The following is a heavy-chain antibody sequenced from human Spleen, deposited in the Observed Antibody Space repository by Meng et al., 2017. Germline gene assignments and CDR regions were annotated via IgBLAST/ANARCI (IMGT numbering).Heavy chain of an antibody. CDR1: GYTFTSYG. CDR3: ARNGLELWGNEGEKLVDY. J-gene: IGHJ4*02. V-gene: IGHV1-18*01. Sequence: ASVKVSCKASGYTFTSYGISWVRQAPGQGLEWMGWISAYNGNTNYAQKLQGRVTMTTDTSTSTAYMELRSLRSDDTAVYYCARNGLELWGNEGEKLVDYWGQGTLVTVSS. CDR2: ISAYNGNT. D-gene: IGHD1-7*01.